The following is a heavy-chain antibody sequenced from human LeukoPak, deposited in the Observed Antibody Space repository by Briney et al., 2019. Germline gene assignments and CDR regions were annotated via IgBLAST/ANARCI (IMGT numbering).Heavy chain of an antibody. CDR1: GGSITSHS. CDR2: SYYSGTT. V-gene: IGHV4-59*11. J-gene: IGHJ4*02. D-gene: IGHD1-7*01. Sequence: SETLSLTCNVSGGSITSHSWNWIRQSPGKGLEWIGYSYYSGTTNYSPSLKSRVTISLDTSKNQISLKLTSVTAADTAVYYCARSMGITGTTRFDYWGQGTLVTVSS. CDR3: ARSMGITGTTRFDY.